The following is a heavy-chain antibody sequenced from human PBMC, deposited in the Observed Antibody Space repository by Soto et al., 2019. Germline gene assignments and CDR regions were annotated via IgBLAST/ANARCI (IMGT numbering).Heavy chain of an antibody. CDR2: IYYSGST. D-gene: IGHD3-3*01. CDR3: TRHHPATIFGVVIKEPSFDY. Sequence: PSETLSLTCTVSGGSISSYYWSWIRQPPGKGLEWIGYIYYSGSTNYNPSLKSRVTISVDTSKNQFSLKLSSVTAADTAVYYCTRHHPATIFGVVIKEPSFDYWGQGTLVTVSS. CDR1: GGSISSYY. J-gene: IGHJ4*02. V-gene: IGHV4-59*08.